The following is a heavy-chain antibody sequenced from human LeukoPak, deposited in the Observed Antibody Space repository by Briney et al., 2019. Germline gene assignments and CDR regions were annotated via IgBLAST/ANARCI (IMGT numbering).Heavy chain of an antibody. CDR3: ARVKASSSWYEGFDP. J-gene: IGHJ5*02. CDR1: GFTFSSYS. V-gene: IGHV3-21*01. D-gene: IGHD6-13*01. CDR2: ISSSSSYI. Sequence: PGGSLRLSCAASGFTFSSYSMNWVRQAPGKGLEWVSSISSSSSYIYYADSVKGRFTISRDNAKNSLYLQMNSLRAEDTAVYYCARVKASSSWYEGFDPWGQGTLVTVSS.